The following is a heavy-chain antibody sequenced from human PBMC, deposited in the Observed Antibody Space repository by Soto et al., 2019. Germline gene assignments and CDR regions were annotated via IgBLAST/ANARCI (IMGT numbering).Heavy chain of an antibody. Sequence: GGSLRLSCAASGFTFSSYAMHWVRQAPGKGLEWVAVISYDGSNKYYADSVKGRFTISRDNSKNTLYLQMNSLRAEDTAVYYCARRGYGARIAAAGDIVYWGQGTLVTVSS. J-gene: IGHJ4*02. D-gene: IGHD6-13*01. CDR3: ARRGYGARIAAAGDIVY. V-gene: IGHV3-30-3*01. CDR2: ISYDGSNK. CDR1: GFTFSSYA.